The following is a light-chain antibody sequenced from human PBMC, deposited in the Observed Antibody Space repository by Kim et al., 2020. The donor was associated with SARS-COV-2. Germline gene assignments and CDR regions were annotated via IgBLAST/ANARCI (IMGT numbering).Light chain of an antibody. V-gene: IGKV3-20*01. CDR3: QQYDSSHRT. Sequence: LSPGERATLSCRASQTIRNNYLAWYQQKPGQAPRLLTYGASSRATDIPDRFSGSGSGTDFTLTISRLEPEDFAVYYCQQYDSSHRTFGQGTKVEI. J-gene: IGKJ1*01. CDR1: QTIRNNY. CDR2: GAS.